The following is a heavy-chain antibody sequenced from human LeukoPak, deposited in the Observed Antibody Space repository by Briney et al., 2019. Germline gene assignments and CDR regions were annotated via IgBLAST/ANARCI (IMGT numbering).Heavy chain of an antibody. CDR1: GGTFSSYA. J-gene: IGHJ5*02. CDR2: IIPIFDTT. CDR3: ARVSRDIVLVPAAIRGWFDP. Sequence: AVKVSCKTSGGTFSSYAISWVRQAPGQGLEWMGGIIPIFDTTNYAQKFQGRVTVTTDESTSTAHMELSSLTSEDTAVYYCARVSRDIVLVPAAIRGWFDPWGQGTPVTVSS. D-gene: IGHD2-2*01. V-gene: IGHV1-69*05.